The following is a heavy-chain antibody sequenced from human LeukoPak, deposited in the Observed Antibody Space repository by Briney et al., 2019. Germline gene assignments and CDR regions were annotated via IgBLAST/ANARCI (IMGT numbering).Heavy chain of an antibody. Sequence: SETLSLTCAVYGGSFSAYYWSWIRQPPGKGLEWIGYIYYSGSTNYNPSLKSRVTISVDTSKNQFSLKLSSVTAADTAVYYCARGRPNYYDSSGYFNWFDPWGQGTLVTVSS. CDR1: GGSFSAYY. CDR2: IYYSGST. CDR3: ARGRPNYYDSSGYFNWFDP. J-gene: IGHJ5*02. V-gene: IGHV4-59*01. D-gene: IGHD3-22*01.